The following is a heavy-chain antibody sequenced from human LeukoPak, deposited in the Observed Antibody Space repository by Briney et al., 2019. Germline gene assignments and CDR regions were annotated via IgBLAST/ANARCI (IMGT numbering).Heavy chain of an antibody. D-gene: IGHD3-10*01. CDR2: ISGSGGST. CDR1: GFTFSSYA. V-gene: IGHV3-23*01. J-gene: IGHJ5*02. CDR3: ARNPAAWFGELSSWFDP. Sequence: GGSLRLSCAASGFTFSSYAMSWVRQAPGKGLEWVSAISGSGGSTHYADSVKGRFTISRDNSKSTLYLQLSSLKIDDSAVYYCARNPAAWFGELSSWFDPWGQGTLVTVSS.